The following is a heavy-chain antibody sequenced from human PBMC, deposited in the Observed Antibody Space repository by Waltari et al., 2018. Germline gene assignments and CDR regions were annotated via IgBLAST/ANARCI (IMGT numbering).Heavy chain of an antibody. CDR2: IYYSGST. Sequence: QLQLQESGPGLVKPSETLSLTCTVSGGSISSSSYYWGWIRQPPGKGLEWIGVIYYSGSTYYTPALKSRVTISVDTSKNQFSLKLSSVTAADTAVYYCARDMGLLSGSLDDYWGQGTLVTVSS. D-gene: IGHD1-26*01. CDR1: GGSISSSSYY. J-gene: IGHJ4*02. CDR3: ARDMGLLSGSLDDY. V-gene: IGHV4-39*07.